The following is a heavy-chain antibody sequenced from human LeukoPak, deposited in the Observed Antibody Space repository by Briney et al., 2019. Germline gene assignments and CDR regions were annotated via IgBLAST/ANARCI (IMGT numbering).Heavy chain of an antibody. CDR2: ISSSGSTI. D-gene: IGHD3-9*01. CDR3: AKIGLNDILTGYYDARGYFDY. CDR1: GFTFSSYE. Sequence: GGSLRLSCAASGFTFSSYEMNWVRQAPGKGLEWVSYISSSGSTIYYADSVKGRFTISRDNAKNSLYLQMNSLRAEDTAVYYCAKIGLNDILTGYYDARGYFDYWGQGTLVTVSS. J-gene: IGHJ4*02. V-gene: IGHV3-48*03.